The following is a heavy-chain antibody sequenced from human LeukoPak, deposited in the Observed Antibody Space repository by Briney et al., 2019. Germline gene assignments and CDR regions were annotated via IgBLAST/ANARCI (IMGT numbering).Heavy chain of an antibody. Sequence: SETLSLTCTVSGGSISSYYWSWIRQPPGKGLEWIGYIYYSGSTNYNPSLKSRVTISVDTSKNQFSLKLSSVTAADTAVYYCASQANSSSHYWGQGTLVTVSS. D-gene: IGHD6-6*01. CDR1: GGSISSYY. V-gene: IGHV4-59*12. J-gene: IGHJ4*02. CDR3: ASQANSSSHY. CDR2: IYYSGST.